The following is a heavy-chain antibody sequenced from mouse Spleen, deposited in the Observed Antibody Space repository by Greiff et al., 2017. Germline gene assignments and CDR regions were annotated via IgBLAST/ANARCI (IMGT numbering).Heavy chain of an antibody. V-gene: IGHV1-69*01. Sequence: QVQLQQPGAELVMPGASVKLSCKASGYTFTSYWMHWVKQRPGQGLEWIGEIDPSDSYTNYNQKFKGKATLTVDKSSSTAYMQLSSLTSEDSAVYYCARCELGLDYWGQGTTLTVSS. D-gene: IGHD4-1*01. CDR2: IDPSDSYT. CDR1: GYTFTSYW. CDR3: ARCELGLDY. J-gene: IGHJ2*01.